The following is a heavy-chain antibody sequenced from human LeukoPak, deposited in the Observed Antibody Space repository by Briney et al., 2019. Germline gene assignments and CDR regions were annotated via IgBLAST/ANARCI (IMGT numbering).Heavy chain of an antibody. CDR1: GGTFSSYA. CDR2: IIPIFGTA. CDR3: ARDLGSPAAHNWFDP. Sequence: SVKVSCKASGGTFSSYAISWVRQPPGQGLEWMGGIIPIFGTANYAQKFQGRVTITADESTSTAYMELSSLRSEDTAVYYYARDLGSPAAHNWFDPWGQGTLVTVSS. D-gene: IGHD2-2*01. J-gene: IGHJ5*02. V-gene: IGHV1-69*01.